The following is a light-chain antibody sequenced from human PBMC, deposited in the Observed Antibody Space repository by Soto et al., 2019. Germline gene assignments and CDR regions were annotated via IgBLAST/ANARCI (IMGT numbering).Light chain of an antibody. CDR2: DDS. V-gene: IGLV3-21*02. CDR1: YIGSET. J-gene: IGLJ1*01. Sequence: SSELTQPPSVSVAPGQTATITCGGDYIGSETVHWYQQKPGQAPVLVVYDDSDRPSGIPARFSGSNSGNTATLTISRVEAGDEADYYCQVWDTTSDHLYVFGTGTKLTVL. CDR3: QVWDTTSDHLYV.